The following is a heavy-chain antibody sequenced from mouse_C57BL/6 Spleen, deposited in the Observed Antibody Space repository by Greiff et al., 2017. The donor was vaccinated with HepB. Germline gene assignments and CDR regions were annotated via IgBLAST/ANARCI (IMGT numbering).Heavy chain of an antibody. D-gene: IGHD1-1*01. CDR3: ARSVTTVVATDY. Sequence: EVQLQQSGPELVKPGASVKMSCKASGYTFTDYNMHWVKQSHGKSLEWIGYINPNNGGTSYNQKFKGKATLTVNKSSSTAYMELRSLTSEDAAVYYCARSVTTVVATDYWGQGTTLTVAS. CDR2: INPNNGGT. V-gene: IGHV1-22*01. J-gene: IGHJ2*01. CDR1: GYTFTDYN.